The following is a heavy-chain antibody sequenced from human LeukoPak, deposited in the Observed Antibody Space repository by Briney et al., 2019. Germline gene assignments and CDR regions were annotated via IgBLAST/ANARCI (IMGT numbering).Heavy chain of an antibody. V-gene: IGHV4-59*08. D-gene: IGHD5-12*01. Sequence: SETLSLTCSVSGGSISSYYWSWIRQPPGMGLEWIGNIYHSGSTYYNPSLKSRVTISLDTSKNRFSLKLSSVTAADTAVYYCARKDPGYSGYSDFDYWGQGTLVTVSS. CDR2: IYHSGST. CDR3: ARKDPGYSGYSDFDY. J-gene: IGHJ4*02. CDR1: GGSISSYY.